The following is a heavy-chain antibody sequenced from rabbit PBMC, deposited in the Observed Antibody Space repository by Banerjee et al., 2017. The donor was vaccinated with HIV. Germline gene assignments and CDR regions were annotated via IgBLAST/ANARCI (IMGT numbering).Heavy chain of an antibody. CDR3: ARDLAGVIGWNFGL. Sequence: QSLEESGGDLVKPGASLILTCKASGFSFSSNYWICWVRQAPGKGLEWIGCIYTGSSGGTYYASWAKGRFTISKTSSTTVTLQMTSLTAADTATYFCARDLAGVIGWNFGLWGPGTLVTVS. CDR2: IYTGSSGGT. V-gene: IGHV1S40*01. J-gene: IGHJ4*01. D-gene: IGHD4-1*01. CDR1: GFSFSSNYW.